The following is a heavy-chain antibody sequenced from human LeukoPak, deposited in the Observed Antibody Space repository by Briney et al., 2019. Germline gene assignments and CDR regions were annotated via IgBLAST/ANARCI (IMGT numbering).Heavy chain of an antibody. CDR2: ISYDGSNK. J-gene: IGHJ4*02. V-gene: IGHV3-30-3*01. CDR3: ANLGSSELRVPASQGN. CDR1: GFTFSSYA. Sequence: PGRSLRLSCAASGFTFSSYAMHWVRQAPGKGLEWVAVISYDGSNKYYADSVKGRFTISRDNSKNTVFLQMSSLRVEDTAVYYCANLGSSELRVPASQGNWGQGTLVTVSS. D-gene: IGHD2-2*01.